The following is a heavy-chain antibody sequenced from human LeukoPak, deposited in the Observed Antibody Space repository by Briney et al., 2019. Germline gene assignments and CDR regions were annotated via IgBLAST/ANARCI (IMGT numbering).Heavy chain of an antibody. D-gene: IGHD6-19*01. V-gene: IGHV1-2*02. J-gene: IGHJ4*02. Sequence: ASVKVSCKAFGYTFTGYYMHWVRQAPGQGLEWMGWINPNSGGTNYAQKFQGRVTMTRDTSASTAYMELSSLRSEDTAVYYCARDSIAVAVTGRPFDYWGQGTLVTVSS. CDR2: INPNSGGT. CDR3: ARDSIAVAVTGRPFDY. CDR1: GYTFTGYY.